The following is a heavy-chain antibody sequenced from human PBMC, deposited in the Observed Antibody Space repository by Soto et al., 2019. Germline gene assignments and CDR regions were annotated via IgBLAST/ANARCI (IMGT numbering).Heavy chain of an antibody. V-gene: IGHV1-3*01. CDR3: AYNYDSSGYPAPFDY. D-gene: IGHD3-22*01. CDR2: INAGNGNT. Sequence: EASVKVSCKASGYTFTSYAMHWVRQAPGQRLEWMGWINAGNGNTKYSQKFQGRVTITRDTSASTAYMELSSLRSEDTAVYYCAYNYDSSGYPAPFDYWGQGTLVTVSS. CDR1: GYTFTSYA. J-gene: IGHJ4*02.